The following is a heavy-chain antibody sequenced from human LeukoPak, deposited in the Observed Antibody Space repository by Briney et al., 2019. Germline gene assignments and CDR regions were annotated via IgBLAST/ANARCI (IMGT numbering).Heavy chain of an antibody. CDR3: ARGSTWNYWYFDL. V-gene: IGHV4-61*01. CDR1: GGSISSGSYY. CDR2: IYYSGSS. J-gene: IGHJ2*01. D-gene: IGHD6-13*01. Sequence: PSETLSLTCTVSGGSISSGSYYWSWIRQPPGKGLEWIGYIYYSGSSNYNPSLKSRVTMSVDTSKNQFSLRLSSVTAADTAVYYCARGSTWNYWYFDLWGRGTLVTVSS.